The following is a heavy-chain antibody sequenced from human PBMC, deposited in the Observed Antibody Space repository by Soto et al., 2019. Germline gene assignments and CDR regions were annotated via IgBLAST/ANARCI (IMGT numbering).Heavy chain of an antibody. V-gene: IGHV4-30-2*01. Sequence: QLQLQESGSGLVKPSQTLSLTCAVSGGSISSGGYSWSWIRQPPGKGLEWIGYIYHSGSTYYNPSVKSRVTLPVGRSKHQFSLKLCSVTAADTAVYYCARTYYYDSSGYYPYYYGMDVWGQGTTVTVSS. D-gene: IGHD3-22*01. J-gene: IGHJ6*02. CDR2: IYHSGST. CDR1: GGSISSGGYS. CDR3: ARTYYYDSSGYYPYYYGMDV.